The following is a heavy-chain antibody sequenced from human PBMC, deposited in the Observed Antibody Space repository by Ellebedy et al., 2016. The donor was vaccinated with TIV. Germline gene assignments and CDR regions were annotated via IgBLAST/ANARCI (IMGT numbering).Heavy chain of an antibody. J-gene: IGHJ4*02. CDR1: GDSISSYF. CDR2: FYYTGST. Sequence: SETLFLTXTVSGDSISSYFWSWIRQPPDKGLEWIGHFYYTGSTNYNPSLKSRVTISGDTSKNQFSLELSSVTAADTAVYYCASWGDYGGNRHLDYWGQGTLLTVSS. CDR3: ASWGDYGGNRHLDY. D-gene: IGHD4-23*01. V-gene: IGHV4-59*01.